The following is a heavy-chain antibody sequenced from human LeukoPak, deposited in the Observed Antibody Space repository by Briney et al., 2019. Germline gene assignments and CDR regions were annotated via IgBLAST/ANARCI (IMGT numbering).Heavy chain of an antibody. V-gene: IGHV4-59*01. CDR3: ARSRSSSWFLFDY. CDR2: IYYSGST. Sequence: SETLSLTCTVSGASISSYYWSWIRQPPGKGLKWIGYIYYSGSTNYNPSLKSRVTISVDTSKNQFSLKLNSVTAADTAVYYCARSRSSSWFLFDYWGQGTLVTVSS. J-gene: IGHJ4*02. CDR1: GASISSYY. D-gene: IGHD6-13*01.